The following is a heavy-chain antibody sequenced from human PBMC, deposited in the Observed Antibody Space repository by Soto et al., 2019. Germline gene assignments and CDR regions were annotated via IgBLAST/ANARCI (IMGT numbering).Heavy chain of an antibody. CDR3: AKGVREYSSGWYQGY. CDR2: ISGSGGST. J-gene: IGHJ4*02. CDR1: GFTFSSYA. V-gene: IGHV3-23*01. Sequence: PGGSLRLSCAASGFTFSSYAMSWVRQAPGKGLEWVSAISGSGGSTYYADSVKGRFTISRDNSKNTLYLQMNSLRAEDTAVYYCAKGVREYSSGWYQGYWGQGTLVTSPQ. D-gene: IGHD6-19*01.